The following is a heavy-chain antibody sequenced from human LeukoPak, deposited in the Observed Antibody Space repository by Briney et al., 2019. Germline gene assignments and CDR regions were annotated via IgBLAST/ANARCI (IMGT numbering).Heavy chain of an antibody. Sequence: SQTLSLTCAISGDSVSSNSAAWNWIRQSSSRGLEWLGRTYYRSRWYNDYAVSVQSRITINADTSKNQFSLQLNSVTPEDTAVYYCSRGISTSPYGMDVWGEGTTVTVSS. CDR3: SRGISTSPYGMDV. J-gene: IGHJ6*04. CDR2: TYYRSRWYN. V-gene: IGHV6-1*01. D-gene: IGHD2-2*01. CDR1: GDSVSSNSAA.